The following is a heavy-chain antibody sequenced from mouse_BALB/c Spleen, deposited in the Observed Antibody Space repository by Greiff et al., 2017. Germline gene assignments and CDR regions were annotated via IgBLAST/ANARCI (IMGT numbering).Heavy chain of an antibody. V-gene: IGHV1-7*01. CDR1: GYTFTSYW. CDR2: INPSTGYT. J-gene: IGHJ2*01. D-gene: IGHD2-1*01. CDR3: ARGIYGNYDY. Sequence: VQLQESGAELAKPGASVKMSCKASGYTFTSYWMHWVKQRPGQGLEWIGYINPSTGYTEYNQKFKDKATLTADESSSTAYMQLSSLTSEDSAVYYCARGIYGNYDYWGQGTTLTVSS.